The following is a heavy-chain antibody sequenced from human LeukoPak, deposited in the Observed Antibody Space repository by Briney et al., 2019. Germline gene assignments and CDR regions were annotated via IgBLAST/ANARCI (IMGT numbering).Heavy chain of an antibody. V-gene: IGHV5-51*01. J-gene: IGHJ4*02. CDR2: IHPGDSHT. D-gene: IGHD2/OR15-2a*01. CDR1: GYNFSDFW. Sequence: GGALQISCKGSGYNFSDFWIGWGRPVPGKGVEWMGIIHPGDSHTRYSPSFQGHVTISADKSISTAYLQWSSLKASDTAMYYCARQGYSSTWDRYIRYWGQGTLGTVSS. CDR3: ARQGYSSTWDRYIRY.